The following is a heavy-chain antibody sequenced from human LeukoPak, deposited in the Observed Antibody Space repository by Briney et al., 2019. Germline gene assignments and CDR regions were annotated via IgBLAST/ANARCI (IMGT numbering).Heavy chain of an antibody. CDR3: AERDAAGLDY. D-gene: IGHD6-13*01. CDR2: IVYDGSDK. Sequence: GGCLRLSCAAAEFTFGMYGMDWARQAPGKGLEWVAVIVYDGSDKSYADSLRGRFPISRDNSKNTVYLQMNSLRGEDTAVYYCAERDAAGLDYWGQGTLVTVSS. V-gene: IGHV3-30*02. CDR1: EFTFGMYG. J-gene: IGHJ4*02.